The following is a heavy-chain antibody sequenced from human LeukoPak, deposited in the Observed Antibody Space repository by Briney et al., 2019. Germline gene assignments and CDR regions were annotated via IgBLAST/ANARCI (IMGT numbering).Heavy chain of an antibody. J-gene: IGHJ4*02. CDR2: ISSNGDST. V-gene: IGHV3-64*01. D-gene: IGHD3-3*01. CDR3: ARGRLRFLEWLLPYFDY. Sequence: GGSLRLSCAASGFTVSSYSMHWVRQAPGKGLEYVSAISSNGDSTYYANSVKGRFTISRDNSKNTLYLQMGSLRAEDMAVYYCARGRLRFLEWLLPYFDYWGQGTLVTVSS. CDR1: GFTVSSYS.